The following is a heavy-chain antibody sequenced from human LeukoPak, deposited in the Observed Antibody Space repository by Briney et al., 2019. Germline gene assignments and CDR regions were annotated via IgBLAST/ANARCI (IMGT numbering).Heavy chain of an antibody. V-gene: IGHV5-10-1*01. CDR1: GYSFTTNW. J-gene: IGHJ4*02. CDR2: IDPRDSYI. D-gene: IGHD3-22*01. CDR3: ARLNQVDYYESSGYNFDY. Sequence: GESLKISCKGSGYSFTTNWISWVRQMPGKGLEWVGRIDPRDSYINYSPSFQGHVTISVDKSISTAYLQWSSLKASDTAMYYCARLNQVDYYESSGYNFDYWGQGTLVTVSS.